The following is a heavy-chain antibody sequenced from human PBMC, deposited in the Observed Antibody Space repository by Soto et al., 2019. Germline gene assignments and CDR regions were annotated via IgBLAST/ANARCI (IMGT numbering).Heavy chain of an antibody. J-gene: IGHJ4*01. D-gene: IGHD3-3*01. Sequence: QPGGSLRLSCKASGFSFSDYAMTWVRQAPGKGLEWVSVISGSGDNTFCAASVKGRFAISRDNSKNVLYLQMNSLSADDAAVYFCAKGRAITVYGVDILFDYWGLGTLVTVYS. V-gene: IGHV3-23*01. CDR3: AKGRAITVYGVDILFDY. CDR2: ISGSGDNT. CDR1: GFSFSDYA.